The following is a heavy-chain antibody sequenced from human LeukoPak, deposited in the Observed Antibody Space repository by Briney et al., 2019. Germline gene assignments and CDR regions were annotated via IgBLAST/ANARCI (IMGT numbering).Heavy chain of an antibody. J-gene: IGHJ4*02. CDR1: GFTFSAYA. CDR2: ISGTAAST. CDR3: AKGVRFLDWWMLDY. D-gene: IGHD3-9*01. Sequence: PRGSLRLSCAASGFTFSAYALSWVRQAPGKGLEWVSAISGTAASTYYADSVKGRFTISRDNSKSTLYLQMNSLRAEDTAIYYCAKGVRFLDWWMLDYWGQGPLVTVSS. V-gene: IGHV3-23*01.